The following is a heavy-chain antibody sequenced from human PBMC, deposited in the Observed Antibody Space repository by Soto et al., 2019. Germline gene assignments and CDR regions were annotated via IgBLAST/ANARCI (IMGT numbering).Heavy chain of an antibody. Sequence: SETLSLTCTVSGGSVSSGDYFWSWLRQSPGKRLEWIAYIYYSGSTNYNPSLKSRATISVDTSKSQVSLTLTSMTAADAALYYCARAPNYYYYGFDVWGQGTAVTVSS. CDR2: IYYSGST. D-gene: IGHD3-10*01. J-gene: IGHJ6*02. CDR3: ARAPNYYYYGFDV. V-gene: IGHV4-61*08. CDR1: GGSVSSGDYF.